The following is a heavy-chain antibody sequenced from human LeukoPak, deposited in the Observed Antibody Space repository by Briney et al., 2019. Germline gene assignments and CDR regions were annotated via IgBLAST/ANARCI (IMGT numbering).Heavy chain of an antibody. CDR2: NYYSGSN. CDR1: GGSISSGDYY. CDR3: ARCIAAAGTVDWFDP. V-gene: IGHV4-30-4*08. D-gene: IGHD6-13*01. Sequence: SXXLSLTCTVSGGSISSGDYYWSWISQAPGKGLEWIRYNYYSGSNYYNPSLKSRVTISVDTSKNKFSLKLSSVTAADTAVDYCARCIAAAGTVDWFDPWGQGTLVTVSS. J-gene: IGHJ5*02.